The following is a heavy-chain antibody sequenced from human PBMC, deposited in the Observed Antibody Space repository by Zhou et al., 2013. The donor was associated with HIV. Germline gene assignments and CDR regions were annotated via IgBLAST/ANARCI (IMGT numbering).Heavy chain of an antibody. CDR1: GYTFSSYG. D-gene: IGHD6-19*01. CDR2: ISAYNGYT. CDR3: TSVADPSYYYYYDMDV. J-gene: IGHJ6*01. V-gene: IGHV1-18*01. Sequence: QVQLLQSGAEVKKPGASVKVSCKASGYTFSSYGITWVRQAPGQGLEWMGWISAYNGYTNFAQRFQGRLTMTTDTSTTTAYMELSRLRSDDTAVYYCTSVADPSYYYYYDMDVWGKGPRSPSP.